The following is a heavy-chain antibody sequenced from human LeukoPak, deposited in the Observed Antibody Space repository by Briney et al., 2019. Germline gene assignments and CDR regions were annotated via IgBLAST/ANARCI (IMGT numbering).Heavy chain of an antibody. CDR2: VRDSGGRA. CDR3: RKHSVSPVVGGFYY. CDR1: GFTFCGYA. Sequence: GGSLRLSSAASGFTFCGYAMSWVRAAPGKGREWVSAVRDSGGRAYYADTLKGRFTVSRDNPKNTRYRQMNRLRAEDPAACSCRKHSVSPVVGGFYYCGEGALVTVSS. V-gene: IGHV3-23*01. D-gene: IGHD1-26*01. J-gene: IGHJ4*02.